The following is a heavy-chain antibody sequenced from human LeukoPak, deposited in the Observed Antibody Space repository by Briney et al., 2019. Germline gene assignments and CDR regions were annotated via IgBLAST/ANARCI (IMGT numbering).Heavy chain of an antibody. CDR1: GGSISSGDYY. CDR2: IYYSGST. J-gene: IGHJ4*02. CDR3: ARGNLHYGDYVF. V-gene: IGHV4-30-4*01. Sequence: SQTLSLTCTVSGGSISSGDYYWSWIRQPPGKGLEWIGYIYYSGSTYYNPSLKSRVTISVDTSKNQFSLKLSSVTAADTAVYYCARGNLHYGDYVFWGQGTLVTDSS. D-gene: IGHD4-17*01.